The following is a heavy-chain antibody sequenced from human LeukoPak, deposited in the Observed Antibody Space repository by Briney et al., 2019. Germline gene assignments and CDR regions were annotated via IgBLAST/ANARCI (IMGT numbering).Heavy chain of an antibody. D-gene: IGHD5-12*01. Sequence: GASVKVSCKASGGTFSSYAISWVRQAPGQGLEWMGRIIPILGIANYAQKFQGRVTITPDKSTSTAYMELSSLRSEDTAVYYCARDGNSGYDYWGQGTLVTVSS. V-gene: IGHV1-69*04. CDR1: GGTFSSYA. CDR2: IIPILGIA. CDR3: ARDGNSGYDY. J-gene: IGHJ4*02.